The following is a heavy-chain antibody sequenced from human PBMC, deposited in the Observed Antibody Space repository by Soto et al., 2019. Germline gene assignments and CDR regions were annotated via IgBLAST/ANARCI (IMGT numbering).Heavy chain of an antibody. CDR1: GGSISSSSYY. Sequence: SETLSLTCTVSGGSISSSSYYWGWIRQPPGKGLEWIGSIYHSGSTYYNPSLKSRVTISVDTSKNQFSLKLTSVTAADTAVYYCARLIDYWGQGTLVTVSS. V-gene: IGHV4-39*01. CDR2: IYHSGST. J-gene: IGHJ4*02. CDR3: ARLIDY.